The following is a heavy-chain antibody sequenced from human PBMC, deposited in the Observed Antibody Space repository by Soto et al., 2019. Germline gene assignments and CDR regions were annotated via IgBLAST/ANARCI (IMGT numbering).Heavy chain of an antibody. V-gene: IGHV1-58*01. CDR3: AAGYYYQYYYYGMDV. Sequence: SVKVSCKASGFTFTNSAVQWVRQARGQRLEWIGWIVVGSGNTNYAQKFQERVTITRDMSTTTAYMELSSLRSEDTAVYYCAAGYYYQYYYYGMDVWGQGTTVTVSS. D-gene: IGHD3-10*01. J-gene: IGHJ6*02. CDR2: IVVGSGNT. CDR1: GFTFTNSA.